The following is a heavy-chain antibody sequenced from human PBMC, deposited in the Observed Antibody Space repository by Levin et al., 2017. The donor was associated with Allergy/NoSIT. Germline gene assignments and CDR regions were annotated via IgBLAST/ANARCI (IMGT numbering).Heavy chain of an antibody. J-gene: IGHJ5*02. CDR1: GFTFTNYG. D-gene: IGHD3-10*02. Sequence: PGGSLRLSCTASGFTFTNYGMSWVRQTPGKGLEWVSSISGPGGSIYYADSVRGRFTISRDNSRNTLYLQMNNLRAEDTAVYYCAKEYMLATGDWFDPWGQGTPVTVSS. CDR3: AKEYMLATGDWFDP. CDR2: ISGPGGSI. V-gene: IGHV3-23*01.